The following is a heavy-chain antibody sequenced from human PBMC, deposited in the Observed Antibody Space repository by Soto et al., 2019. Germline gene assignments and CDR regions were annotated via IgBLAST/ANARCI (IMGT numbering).Heavy chain of an antibody. CDR1: GFTFSSYG. Sequence: GGSLRLSCAASGFTFSSYGMHWVRQAPGKGLEWVAVIWYDGSNKYYADSVKGRFTISRDNSKNTLYLQMNSLRAEDTAVYYSAKPHLVPFTFFYYSGLEVWGQGTTVTVSS. V-gene: IGHV3-33*06. CDR2: IWYDGSNK. D-gene: IGHD3-10*01. CDR3: AKPHLVPFTFFYYSGLEV. J-gene: IGHJ6*02.